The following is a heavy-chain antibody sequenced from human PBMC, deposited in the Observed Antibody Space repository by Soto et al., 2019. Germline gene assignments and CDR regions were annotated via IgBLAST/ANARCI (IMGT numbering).Heavy chain of an antibody. Sequence: ASVKVSCKASGGTFSSYAISWVRQAPGQGLEWMGGIIPIFGTANYAQKFQGRVTITADESTSTAYMELSSLRSEDTAVYYCARDHNSSGYYHYYYYGMDVWGQGTTVTVSS. D-gene: IGHD3-22*01. CDR1: GGTFSSYA. CDR3: ARDHNSSGYYHYYYYGMDV. CDR2: IIPIFGTA. V-gene: IGHV1-69*13. J-gene: IGHJ6*02.